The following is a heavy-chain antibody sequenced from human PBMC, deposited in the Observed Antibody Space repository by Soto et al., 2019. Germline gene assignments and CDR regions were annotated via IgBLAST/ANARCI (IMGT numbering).Heavy chain of an antibody. J-gene: IGHJ6*02. Sequence: QVQLVQSGAEVKKPGSSVKVSCKASGGTFSSYAISWVRQAPGQGLEWMGGIIPIFGTANYAQKFQGRVTITADESTSTAYMELSSLRSEDTAVYYCARRLKAPLSLLLLACGSCYYYYYGMDVWGQGTTVTVSS. CDR2: IIPIFGTA. CDR1: GGTFSSYA. D-gene: IGHD2-15*01. CDR3: ARRLKAPLSLLLLACGSCYYYYYGMDV. V-gene: IGHV1-69*01.